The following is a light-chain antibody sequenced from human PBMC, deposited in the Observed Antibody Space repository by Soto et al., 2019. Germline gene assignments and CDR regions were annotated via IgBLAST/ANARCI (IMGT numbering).Light chain of an antibody. CDR3: QQRSSWSFT. Sequence: EVVLTQSPATLSLSPGEGATLSCRASQSIGNYLPWYQQKPGQAPRLLIYATSNRATGIPARFSGSGSGADFTLHISSLEHEDFAVYYCQQRSSWSFTFGPGTKVDIK. CDR1: QSIGNY. V-gene: IGKV3-11*01. J-gene: IGKJ3*01. CDR2: ATS.